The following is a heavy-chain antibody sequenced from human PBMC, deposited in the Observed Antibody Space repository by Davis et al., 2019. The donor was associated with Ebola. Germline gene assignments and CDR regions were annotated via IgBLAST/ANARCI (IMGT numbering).Heavy chain of an antibody. CDR3: AREKHCSSTSCYKAASGWWDY. CDR1: GFTFSSYA. V-gene: IGHV3-48*02. J-gene: IGHJ4*02. CDR2: ISSSSSTI. Sequence: GESLKISCAASGFTFSSYAMSWVRQAPGKGLEWVSYISSSSSTIYYADSVKGRFTISRDNAKNSLYLQMNSLGDEDTAVYYCAREKHCSSTSCYKAASGWWDYWGQGTLVTVSS. D-gene: IGHD2-2*02.